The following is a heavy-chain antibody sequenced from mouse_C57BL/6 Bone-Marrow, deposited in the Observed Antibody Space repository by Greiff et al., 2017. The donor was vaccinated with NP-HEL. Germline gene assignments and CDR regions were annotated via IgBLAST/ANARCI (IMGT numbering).Heavy chain of an antibody. CDR1: GYAFTNYL. D-gene: IGHD4-1*01. Sequence: VQLQQSGAELVRPGTSVKVSCKASGYAFTNYLIEWVKQRPGQGLEWIGVLNPGSGGTNYNEKFKGKATLTADKSSSTAYMQLSSLTSEDSAVYFCARDWAFAYWGQGTLVTVSA. V-gene: IGHV1-54*01. CDR2: LNPGSGGT. J-gene: IGHJ3*01. CDR3: ARDWAFAY.